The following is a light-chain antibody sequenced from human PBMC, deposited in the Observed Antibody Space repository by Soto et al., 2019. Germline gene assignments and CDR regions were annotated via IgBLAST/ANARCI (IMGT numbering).Light chain of an antibody. CDR2: DAS. V-gene: IGKV1-5*01. Sequence: DIQMTQSPSTLSASVGARVTITCRASQSISSWLAWYQQKPGKAPKLLIYDASSLESGVPSRFSVSGSGTEFTLTISSLQPDDFATYYCQQYNSYPWTFGQGTKVEIK. CDR3: QQYNSYPWT. J-gene: IGKJ1*01. CDR1: QSISSW.